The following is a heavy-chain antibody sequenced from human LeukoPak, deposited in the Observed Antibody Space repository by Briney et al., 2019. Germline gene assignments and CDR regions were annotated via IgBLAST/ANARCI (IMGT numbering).Heavy chain of an antibody. CDR1: GFTFSSYV. CDR3: AKPPRSTGTTFLPFDY. D-gene: IGHD1-7*01. CDR2: ISGSGGST. Sequence: GGSLRLSCAASGFTFSSYVMSWVRQAPGKGLEWVSAISGSGGSTDYADSVKGRFTISRDNSKNTLYLQMNSLRAEDTAVYYCAKPPRSTGTTFLPFDYWGQGTLVTVSS. J-gene: IGHJ4*02. V-gene: IGHV3-23*01.